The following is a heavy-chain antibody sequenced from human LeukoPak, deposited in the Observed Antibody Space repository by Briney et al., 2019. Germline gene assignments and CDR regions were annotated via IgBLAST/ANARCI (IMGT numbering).Heavy chain of an antibody. J-gene: IGHJ4*02. Sequence: PGRSLRLSCAASGFTFSSYGMHWVRQAPGKGLEWVAFIRNDGSNKYYADSVKGRFTISRDNSKNTLYLQMNSLRAEDTAVYYCAKDLSMAAAGYFDYWGQGTLVTVSS. V-gene: IGHV3-30*02. D-gene: IGHD6-13*01. CDR3: AKDLSMAAAGYFDY. CDR1: GFTFSSYG. CDR2: IRNDGSNK.